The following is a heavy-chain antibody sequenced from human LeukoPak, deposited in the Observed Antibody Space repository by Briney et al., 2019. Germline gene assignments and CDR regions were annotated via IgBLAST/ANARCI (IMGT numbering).Heavy chain of an antibody. CDR2: IWPGDSDT. CDR3: ARRRDGYNYFADY. CDR1: GYMFDRYW. D-gene: IGHD5-24*01. Sequence: GESLNISCTASGYMFDRYWIGGVRHMPGKGLEWMGIIWPGDSDTRYSTSFQGQATMSVDKSSSTAYLQWSSLKASDTDMYYCARRRDGYNYFADYWGQGTLVTVSS. V-gene: IGHV5-51*01. J-gene: IGHJ4*02.